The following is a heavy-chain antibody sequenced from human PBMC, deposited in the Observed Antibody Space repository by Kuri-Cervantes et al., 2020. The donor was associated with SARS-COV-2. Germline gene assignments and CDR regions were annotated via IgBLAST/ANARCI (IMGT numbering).Heavy chain of an antibody. CDR2: ISAYNGNT. V-gene: IGHV1-18*01. Sequence: ASVKVSCKASGYTFTSYDINWVRQATGQGLEWMGWISAYNGNTNYAQKLQGRVTMTTDTSTSTAYMELRSLRSDDTAVYYCAREAWEDYYYYYYMDVWAKGPRSPSP. CDR3: AREAWEDYYYYYYMDV. CDR1: GYTFTSYD. J-gene: IGHJ6*03. D-gene: IGHD1-26*01.